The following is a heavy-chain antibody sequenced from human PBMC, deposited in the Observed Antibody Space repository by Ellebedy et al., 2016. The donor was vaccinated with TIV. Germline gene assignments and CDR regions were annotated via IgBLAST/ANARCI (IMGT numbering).Heavy chain of an antibody. CDR3: AKESPPDY. CDR2: ISYDGSKK. V-gene: IGHV3-30*02. CDR1: GLTFSNSG. J-gene: IGHJ4*02. Sequence: GGSLRLXXTTSGLTFSNSGMHWVRQAPGKGLEWLALISYDGSKKYYADTVKGRFTISRDNSMNTLYLQMNSLRPEDTAVYYCAKESPPDYWGQGTLVTVSS.